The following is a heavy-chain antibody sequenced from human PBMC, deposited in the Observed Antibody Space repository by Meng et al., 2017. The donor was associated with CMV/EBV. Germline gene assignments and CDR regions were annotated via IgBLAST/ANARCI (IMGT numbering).Heavy chain of an antibody. Sequence: QVQLVQSGAEVTKPGASVKVSCKASGYTFTGYYMHWVRQAPGQGLEWMGWINPNSGGTNYAQKFQGRVTMTRDTSISTAYMELSRLRSDDTAVYYCARDHYYDSSGYYSDVGPWGPGTLVTIS. CDR3: ARDHYYDSSGYYSDVGP. V-gene: IGHV1-2*02. D-gene: IGHD3-22*01. J-gene: IGHJ5*02. CDR2: INPNSGGT. CDR1: GYTFTGYY.